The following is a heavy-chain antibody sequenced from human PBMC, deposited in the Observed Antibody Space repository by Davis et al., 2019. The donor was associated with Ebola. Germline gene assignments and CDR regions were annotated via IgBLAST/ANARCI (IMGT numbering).Heavy chain of an antibody. V-gene: IGHV3-23*01. J-gene: IGHJ1*01. CDR2: ISAIGGDT. Sequence: PGGSLRLSRAASGFSFSSYWMSWVRQAPGKGLEWVSRISAIGGDTYYADSVKGRFTISRDNSKNTLNLQMNSLRAEDTAIYYCAKLDYNDSYFQDWGQGTLVTVSS. CDR1: GFSFSSYW. D-gene: IGHD4-17*01. CDR3: AKLDYNDSYFQD.